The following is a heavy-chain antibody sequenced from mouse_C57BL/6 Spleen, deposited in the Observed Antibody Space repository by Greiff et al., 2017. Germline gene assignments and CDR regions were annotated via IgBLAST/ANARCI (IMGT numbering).Heavy chain of an antibody. CDR1: GFTFTDYY. CDR2: IRNKANGYTT. CDR3: GRYRDRSSLFAY. V-gene: IGHV7-3*01. Sequence: EVQGVESGGGLVQPGGSLSLSCAASGFTFTDYYMSWVRQPPGKALEWLGFIRNKANGYTTEYSASVKGRFTISRDNSQSILYLQMNALRAEDSATYYCGRYRDRSSLFAYWGQGTLVTVPA. D-gene: IGHD1-1*01. J-gene: IGHJ3*01.